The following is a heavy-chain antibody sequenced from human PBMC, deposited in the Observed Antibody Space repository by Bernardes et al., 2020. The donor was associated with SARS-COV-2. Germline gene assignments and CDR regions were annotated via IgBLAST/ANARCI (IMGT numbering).Heavy chain of an antibody. CDR3: ARGRRGSRWYSIHNWLDP. CDR1: GGSFSGYY. V-gene: IGHV4-34*01. Sequence: SETLSLTCAVYGGSFSGYYWSWIRQPPGKGLEWIGEINHSGSTNYNPSLKSRVTISVDTSKNQFSLKLSSVTAADTAVYYWARGRRGSRWYSIHNWLDPSGQRTLVNVSS. CDR2: INHSGST. J-gene: IGHJ5*02. D-gene: IGHD6-13*01.